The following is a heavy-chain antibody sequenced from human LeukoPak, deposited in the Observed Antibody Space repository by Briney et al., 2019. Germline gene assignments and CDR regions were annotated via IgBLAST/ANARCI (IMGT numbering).Heavy chain of an antibody. J-gene: IGHJ6*02. CDR1: GYTFTSYG. CDR3: ASYDCSGGSCYRGYGMDV. CDR2: ISAYNGNT. V-gene: IGHV1-18*01. Sequence: ASVKVSCKASGYTFTSYGISWVRQAPGQGLEWMGWISAYNGNTSYAQELQGRVTMTTDTSTSTAYMELRSLRSDDTAVYYCASYDCSGGSCYRGYGMDVWGQGTTVTVSS. D-gene: IGHD2-15*01.